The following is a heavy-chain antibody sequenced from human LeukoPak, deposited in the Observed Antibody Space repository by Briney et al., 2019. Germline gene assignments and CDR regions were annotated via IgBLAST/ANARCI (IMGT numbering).Heavy chain of an antibody. D-gene: IGHD3-22*01. Sequence: ASVKVSCKASGYTFTSYDINWVRQATGQGLEWVGWMNPNSGNTGYAQKFQGRVTMTRNTSISTAYMELSSLRSEDTAVYYCARAIYDSSGYYPLDYWGQGTLVTVSS. V-gene: IGHV1-8*01. CDR1: GYTFTSYD. CDR3: ARAIYDSSGYYPLDY. CDR2: MNPNSGNT. J-gene: IGHJ4*02.